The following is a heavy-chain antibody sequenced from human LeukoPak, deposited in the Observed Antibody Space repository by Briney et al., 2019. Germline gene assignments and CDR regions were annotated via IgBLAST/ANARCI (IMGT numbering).Heavy chain of an antibody. D-gene: IGHD3-16*01. V-gene: IGHV4-39*07. CDR3: ARYWGLFDY. J-gene: IGHJ4*02. Sequence: EWIGSIYYSGSTYYNPSLKSRVTISVDTSKNQFSLKLSSVTAADTAVYYCARYWGLFDYWGQGTLVTVSS. CDR2: IYYSGST.